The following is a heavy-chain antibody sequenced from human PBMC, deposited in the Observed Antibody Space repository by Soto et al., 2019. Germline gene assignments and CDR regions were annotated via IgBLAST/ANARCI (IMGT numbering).Heavy chain of an antibody. CDR2: ISYDGGQT. D-gene: IGHD3-10*01. CDR3: VRDGAPSHWFMHV. V-gene: IGHV3-30-3*01. CDR1: GFSFRDYA. Sequence: QVQRVESGGGVVQPGRSLRLSCAASGFSFRDYAMYWVRQTPGKGLQWVAIISYDGGQTYYGDSVKGRFTISRDNSRTTLYLQMNSPRPEDTAVYYCVRDGAPSHWFMHVWGQGTTATVSS. J-gene: IGHJ6*02.